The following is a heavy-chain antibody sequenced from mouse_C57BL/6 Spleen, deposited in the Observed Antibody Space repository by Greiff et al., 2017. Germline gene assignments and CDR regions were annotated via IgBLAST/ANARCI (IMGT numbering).Heavy chain of an antibody. Sequence: VKLMESGPELVKPGASVKLSCKASGYTFTSYDINWVKQRPGQGLEWIGWIYPRDGSTKYNEKFKGKATLTVDTSSSTAYMELHSLTSEDSAVYFCARDDYDGYWYFDVWGTGTTVTVSS. D-gene: IGHD2-4*01. CDR2: IYPRDGST. CDR1: GYTFTSYD. V-gene: IGHV1-85*01. CDR3: ARDDYDGYWYFDV. J-gene: IGHJ1*03.